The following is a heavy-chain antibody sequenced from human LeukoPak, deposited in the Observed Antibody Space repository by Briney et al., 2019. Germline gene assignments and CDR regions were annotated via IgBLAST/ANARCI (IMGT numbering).Heavy chain of an antibody. CDR3: AGGWDYFDY. CDR1: GFTFSSYW. V-gene: IGHV3-74*01. J-gene: IGHJ4*02. D-gene: IGHD1-26*01. Sequence: GGSLGLSCAASGFTFSSYWMHWVRRAPGKGLVWVSRINSDGSSTSYADSVKGRFTISRDNAKNTLYLQMNSLRSEDTAVYYCAGGWDYFDYWGQGTLVTVSS. CDR2: INSDGSST.